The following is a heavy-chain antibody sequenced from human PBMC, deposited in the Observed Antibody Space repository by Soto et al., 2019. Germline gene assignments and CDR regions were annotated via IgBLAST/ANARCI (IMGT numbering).Heavy chain of an antibody. V-gene: IGHV3-30-3*01. D-gene: IGHD2-2*01. CDR3: ARDPCSSTSCPHDY. CDR1: GFTFSSYA. Sequence: GGSLRLSCAASGFTFSSYAMHWVRQAPGKGLEWVAVISYDGSNKYYADSVKGRFTISRDNSKNTLYLQMNSLRAEDTAVYYCARDPCSSTSCPHDYWGQGTLVTVSS. CDR2: ISYDGSNK. J-gene: IGHJ4*02.